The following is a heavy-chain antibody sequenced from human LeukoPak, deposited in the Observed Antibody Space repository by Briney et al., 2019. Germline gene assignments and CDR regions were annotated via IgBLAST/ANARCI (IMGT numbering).Heavy chain of an antibody. CDR2: INSDGSST. V-gene: IGHV3-74*01. CDR3: ARVFLSGRRGSVFDY. D-gene: IGHD2-15*01. CDR1: GFPLSSYA. Sequence: GGSLRLSCAAFGFPLSSYAMSWVRQAPGKGLVWVSRINSDGSSTSYADSVKGRFTISGDNAKNTLYLQMNSLRAEDTAVYYCARVFLSGRRGSVFDYWGQGTLVTVSS. J-gene: IGHJ4*02.